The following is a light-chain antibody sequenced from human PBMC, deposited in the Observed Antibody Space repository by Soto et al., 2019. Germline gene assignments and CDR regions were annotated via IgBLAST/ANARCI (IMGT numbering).Light chain of an antibody. V-gene: IGKV1-9*01. CDR3: QQHNTYPPT. J-gene: IGKJ1*01. Sequence: DIPLTQSPSLLSASVGDRVTITCRASLGISNYLAWYQQQPGKAPNLLMYAASTLQSGVPSRFSGSGSGTEFTLTISSLQPEDFATYYCQQHNTYPPTFGQGTKVEVK. CDR2: AAS. CDR1: LGISNY.